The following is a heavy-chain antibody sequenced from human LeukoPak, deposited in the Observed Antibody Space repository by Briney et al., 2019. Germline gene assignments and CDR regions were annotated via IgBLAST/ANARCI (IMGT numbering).Heavy chain of an antibody. CDR1: GFTFSSYG. CDR3: ARDGVAGKFDY. D-gene: IGHD6-19*01. V-gene: IGHV3-33*01. CDR2: IWYDGSNK. J-gene: IGHJ4*02. Sequence: PGGSLRLSCAASGFTFSSYGMHWVRQAPGKGLEWVAVIWYDGSNKYYADSVNGRFTISRDNSKNTLYLQMNSLGAEDTAVYYCARDGVAGKFDYWGQGTLVTVSS.